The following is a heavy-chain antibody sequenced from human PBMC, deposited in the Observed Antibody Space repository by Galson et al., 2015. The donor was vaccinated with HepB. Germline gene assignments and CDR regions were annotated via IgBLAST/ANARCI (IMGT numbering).Heavy chain of an antibody. CDR2: VYGGDTP. D-gene: IGHD2-8*01. J-gene: IGHJ3*01. Sequence: SLRLSCAVSGLSVFDNYMTWVRQAPGKGLEWVSRVYGGDTPSYADPVRGRFTLSPDHSQNTLSLQMNSLRVDDTAVYYCVRYCTKTSCPKAGAFDFWGQGTMVTVSS. V-gene: IGHV3-53*01. CDR1: GLSVFDNY. CDR3: VRYCTKTSCPKAGAFDF.